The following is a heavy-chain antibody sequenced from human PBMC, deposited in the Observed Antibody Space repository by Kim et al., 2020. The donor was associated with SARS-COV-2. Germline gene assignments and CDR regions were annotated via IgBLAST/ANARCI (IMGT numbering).Heavy chain of an antibody. CDR1: GFTFSSYS. V-gene: IGHV3-48*02. Sequence: GGSLRLSCAASGFTFSSYSMNWVRQAPGKGLEWVSYISSSSSTIYYADSVKGRFTISRDNAKNSLYLQMNSLRDEDTAVYYCARVPQPNYSSSWYAKDDYDDYGMDVWGQGTTVTVSS. CDR3: ARVPQPNYSSSWYAKDDYDDYGMDV. CDR2: ISSSSSTI. D-gene: IGHD6-13*01. J-gene: IGHJ6*02.